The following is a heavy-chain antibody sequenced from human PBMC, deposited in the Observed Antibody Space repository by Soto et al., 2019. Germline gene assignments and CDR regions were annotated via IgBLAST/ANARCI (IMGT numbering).Heavy chain of an antibody. D-gene: IGHD3-9*01. CDR2: IIPLFRTP. CDR3: ARDNVSPQLGGNYYDIADV. CDR1: GGIFSSSA. Sequence: QVQLVQSGAEVKEPGSSVKVSCQASGGIFSSSALSWVRQAPGQGLEWMGGIIPLFRTPDYAQKFQGRVTITADESTSIAYMELSSLRSEDTAIYYCARDNVSPQLGGNYYDIADVWGRGTTIPVSS. J-gene: IGHJ6*02. V-gene: IGHV1-69*12.